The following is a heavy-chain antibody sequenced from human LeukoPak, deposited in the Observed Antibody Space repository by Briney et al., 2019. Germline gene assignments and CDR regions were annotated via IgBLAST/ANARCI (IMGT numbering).Heavy chain of an antibody. CDR2: IGGSGVST. J-gene: IGHJ4*02. V-gene: IGHV3-23*01. CDR3: APLAVADDYFDY. Sequence: GGSLRLSCAASGFTFSSYGMSWVRQAPGKGLEWESSIGGSGVSTYYADSVKGRFTISRDNSKNTLYLQMNSLRPEDTAVYYCAPLAVADDYFDYWGQGTLVTVSS. D-gene: IGHD6-19*01. CDR1: GFTFSSYG.